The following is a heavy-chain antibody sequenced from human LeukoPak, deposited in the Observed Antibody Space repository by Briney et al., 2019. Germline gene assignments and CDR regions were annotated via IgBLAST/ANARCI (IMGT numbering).Heavy chain of an antibody. CDR3: TRDATIDSSLRGY. CDR1: GFTFGDYS. Sequence: GGPLRLSCAASGFTFGDYSMSWVRQAPGKGLEWVAFIRTRAYGATTEYAPSVRGRFIISRDDSNRIAYLQMNSLKTEDTALYYCTRDATIDSSLRGYWGQGTPVTVSS. J-gene: IGHJ4*02. D-gene: IGHD3-10*01. CDR2: IRTRAYGATT. V-gene: IGHV3-49*04.